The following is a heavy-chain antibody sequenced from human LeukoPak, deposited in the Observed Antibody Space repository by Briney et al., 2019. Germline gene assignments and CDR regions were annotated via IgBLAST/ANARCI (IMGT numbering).Heavy chain of an antibody. Sequence: GGSLRLSCAASGFTFSRYWRSWLGQAPGKGLEWVPNIKQDGNEKYYVDSVNGRFTTARDNAKNSVYLQMNSRRGDDTAVYDCARGDWGQGTVVTVSS. J-gene: IGHJ4*02. V-gene: IGHV3-7*01. CDR3: ARGD. CDR2: IKQDGNEK. CDR1: GFTFSRYW.